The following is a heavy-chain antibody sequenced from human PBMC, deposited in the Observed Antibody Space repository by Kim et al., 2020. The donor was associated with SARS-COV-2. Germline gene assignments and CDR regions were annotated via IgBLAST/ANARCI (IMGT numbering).Heavy chain of an antibody. CDR1: GFTFSDYY. D-gene: IGHD2-8*01. CDR3: ARGHIHRDENTKGRLDN. V-gene: IGHV3-11*04. CDR2: LSGGGHTR. Sequence: GGSLRLSSVASGFTFSDYYMAWIRQAPGKGLEWISYLSGGGHTRYHADSVRDRVTISRDNAKNSLFLQLDSLRDEDTAVYFCARGHIHRDENTKGRLDNWGQGTLITVSS. J-gene: IGHJ4*02.